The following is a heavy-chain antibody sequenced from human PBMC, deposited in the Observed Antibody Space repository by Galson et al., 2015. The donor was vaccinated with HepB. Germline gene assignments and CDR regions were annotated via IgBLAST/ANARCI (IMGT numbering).Heavy chain of an antibody. V-gene: IGHV3-21*01. Sequence: SLRLSCAASGFTFSSYSMNWVRQAPGKGLEWVSSISSSSSYIYYADSVKGRFTISRDNAKNSLYLQMNSLRAEDTAVYYCARDPTWGSGRDAFDIWGQGTMVTVSS. CDR2: ISSSSSYI. J-gene: IGHJ3*02. CDR1: GFTFSSYS. D-gene: IGHD7-27*01. CDR3: ARDPTWGSGRDAFDI.